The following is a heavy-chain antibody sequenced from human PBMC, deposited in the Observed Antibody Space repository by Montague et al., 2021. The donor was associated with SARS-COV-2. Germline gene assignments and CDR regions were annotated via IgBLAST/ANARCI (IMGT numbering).Heavy chain of an antibody. J-gene: IGHJ6*02. Sequence: SLRLSCAASGFTFSTYAMSWVRQAPGKGLEWVSSVTGSGGATYYADSVKGRFTISRDNSKNTVFLHMNSLRAEDTAVYYCARHVGMEWVTYGMDVWGQGATVTVSS. CDR3: ARHVGMEWVTYGMDV. CDR2: VTGSGGAT. D-gene: IGHD3-3*01. CDR1: GFTFSTYA. V-gene: IGHV3-23*01.